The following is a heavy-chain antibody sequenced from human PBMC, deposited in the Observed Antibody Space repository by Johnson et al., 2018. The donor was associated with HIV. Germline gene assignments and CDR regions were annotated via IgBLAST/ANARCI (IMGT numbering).Heavy chain of an antibody. CDR1: GFTFSSHA. CDR2: ISYDGSNK. D-gene: IGHD5-24*01. V-gene: IGHV3-30*04. J-gene: IGHJ3*01. CDR3: ARDYNGAFDV. Sequence: QVQLVESGGGVVQPGRSLRLSCAASGFTFSSHAMHWVRQAPGKGLEWVAVISYDGSNKYYADSVRGRFTISRDNSKNAMSLQMNSLRAEDTAVYYCARDYNGAFDVWGQGTLVTVSS.